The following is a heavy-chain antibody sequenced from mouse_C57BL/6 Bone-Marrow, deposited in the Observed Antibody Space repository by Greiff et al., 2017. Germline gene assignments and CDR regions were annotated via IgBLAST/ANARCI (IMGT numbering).Heavy chain of an antibody. CDR1: GYTFTDYY. D-gene: IGHD2-5*01. J-gene: IGHJ1*03. Sequence: EVQLQQSGPELVKPGASVKISCKASGYTFTDYYMNWVKQSHGKSLEWIGDINPNNGGTSYNQKFKGKATLTVDKSSSPAYMELRSLTSEDSAVYYCARPYYSNYVGYFDVWGTGTTVTVSS. CDR3: ARPYYSNYVGYFDV. V-gene: IGHV1-26*01. CDR2: INPNNGGT.